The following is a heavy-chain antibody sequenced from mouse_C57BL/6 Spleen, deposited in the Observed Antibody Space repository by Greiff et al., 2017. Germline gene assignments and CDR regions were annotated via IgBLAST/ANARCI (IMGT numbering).Heavy chain of an antibody. Sequence: QVQLQQSGAELVKPGASVKMSCKATGYTFTGYWIEWVKQRPGHGLEWIGEILPGSGNTNYNEKFKGKATFTADTSSNTAYMQLSSLTTEDSAIYYCAKQTIYYDYQYYFDYWGQGTTLTVSS. V-gene: IGHV1-9*01. CDR3: AKQTIYYDYQYYFDY. CDR2: ILPGSGNT. D-gene: IGHD2-4*01. CDR1: GYTFTGYW. J-gene: IGHJ2*01.